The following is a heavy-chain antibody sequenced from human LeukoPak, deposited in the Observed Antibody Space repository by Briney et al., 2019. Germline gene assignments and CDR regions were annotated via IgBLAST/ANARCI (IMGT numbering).Heavy chain of an antibody. V-gene: IGHV4-39*01. Sequence: PSETLSLTCTVSGGSISSSSYYWGWLRQPPGKGLEWIGTIYRSRSTYANPSLKSRVTISVDTPKSQFSLNLSSVTAADTAVYYCARHPSGYALKGITSIDYWGQRTLVTVCS. D-gene: IGHD5-12*01. CDR2: IYRSRST. CDR3: ARHPSGYALKGITSIDY. J-gene: IGHJ4*02. CDR1: GGSISSSSYY.